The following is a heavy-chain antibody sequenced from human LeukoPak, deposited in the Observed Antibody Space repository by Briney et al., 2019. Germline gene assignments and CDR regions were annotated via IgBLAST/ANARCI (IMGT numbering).Heavy chain of an antibody. CDR3: ARDYRRDGYVQYYYYGMDV. CDR1: GGTFSSYA. CDR2: IIPIFGTA. V-gene: IGHV1-69*01. Sequence: ASVKVSCKASGGTFSSYAISWARQAPGQGLEWMGGIIPIFGTANYAQKFQGRVTITADESTSTAYMELSSLRSEDTAVYYCARDYRRDGYVQYYYYGMDVWGQGTTVTVSS. D-gene: IGHD5-24*01. J-gene: IGHJ6*02.